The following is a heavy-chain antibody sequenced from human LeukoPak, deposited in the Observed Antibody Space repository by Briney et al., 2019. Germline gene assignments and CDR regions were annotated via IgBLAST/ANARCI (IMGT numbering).Heavy chain of an antibody. Sequence: SETLSLTCTVSGGSISSYYWSWIRQPPGKGLEWIGYIYYSGSTNYNPSLKSRVTISVDTSKNQFSPKLSSVTAADTAVYYCARGGDGYNDYWGQGTLVTVSS. V-gene: IGHV4-59*01. D-gene: IGHD5-24*01. CDR3: ARGGDGYNDY. CDR1: GGSISSYY. CDR2: IYYSGST. J-gene: IGHJ4*02.